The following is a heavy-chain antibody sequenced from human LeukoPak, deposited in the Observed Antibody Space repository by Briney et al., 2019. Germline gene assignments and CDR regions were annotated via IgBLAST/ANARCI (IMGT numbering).Heavy chain of an antibody. CDR3: AREAPRGYSGYDSRDY. D-gene: IGHD5-12*01. V-gene: IGHV3-7*01. Sequence: GGSLRLSCAASEFTFSSYWMTWVRQAPGKGLEWVANINEDGRGTYYVDSVKGRFTISRDNAKNSVHLQMNSLRAEDTAVYFCAREAPRGYSGYDSRDYWGQGTLVTVSS. J-gene: IGHJ4*02. CDR1: EFTFSSYW. CDR2: INEDGRGT.